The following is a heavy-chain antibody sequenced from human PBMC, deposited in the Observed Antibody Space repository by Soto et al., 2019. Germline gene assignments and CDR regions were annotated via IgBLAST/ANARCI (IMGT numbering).Heavy chain of an antibody. V-gene: IGHV4-34*01. D-gene: IGHD3-22*01. CDR1: GGSFSGYY. CDR3: ARDYYDSSDYTTNWFEP. Sequence: SETLSLTCAVDGGSFSGYYWAWIRQPPGKGLEWIGSIYHTGNTYYNPSLRSRVTISVDTSKNQFSLKLTSVTAADTAVYYCARDYYDSSDYTTNWFEPWGQGTLVTLSS. J-gene: IGHJ5*02. CDR2: IYHTGNT.